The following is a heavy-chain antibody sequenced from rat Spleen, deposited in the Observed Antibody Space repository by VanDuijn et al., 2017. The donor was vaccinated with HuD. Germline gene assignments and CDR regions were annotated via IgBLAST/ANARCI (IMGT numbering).Heavy chain of an antibody. V-gene: IGHV5-29*01. D-gene: IGHD1-9*01. CDR2: ISYGDSSGHSST. Sequence: EVQLVESGGGLVQPGRSLKLSCAASGFTFSDYGMAWVRQAPTKGLEWVATISYGDSSGHSSTYYRDSVKGRFTISRDNAKSSLYLQMDSLRSADTATYYCARHGYTRYYFDYWGQGVMVTVSS. CDR1: GFTFSDYG. CDR3: ARHGYTRYYFDY. J-gene: IGHJ2*01.